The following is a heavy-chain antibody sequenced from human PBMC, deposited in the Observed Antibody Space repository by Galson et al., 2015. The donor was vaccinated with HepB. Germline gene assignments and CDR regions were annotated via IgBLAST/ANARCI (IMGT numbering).Heavy chain of an antibody. D-gene: IGHD1-14*01. CDR1: EFTFSSYA. V-gene: IGHV3-23*01. CDR3: AKDSGNHRTAPHY. Sequence: SLRLSCAASEFTFSSYAMTWVRQAPGKGLEWVSTIHASGGSTYYADSVKSRFTISRDNSKNTLYLQMNSLRAEDTAVYYCAKDSGNHRTAPHYWGQGTLVTVSS. CDR2: IHASGGST. J-gene: IGHJ4*02.